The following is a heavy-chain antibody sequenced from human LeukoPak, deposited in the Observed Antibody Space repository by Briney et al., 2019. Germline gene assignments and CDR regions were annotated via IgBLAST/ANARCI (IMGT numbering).Heavy chain of an antibody. CDR1: GYTFTRYD. CDR3: ARARKELRFLEWLVAYYFDY. D-gene: IGHD3-3*01. CDR2: MNPNSGNT. V-gene: IGHV1-8*01. Sequence: ASVKVSCKASGYTFTRYDINSVRQATGQGLEWMGWMNPNSGNTGYAQKFQGRVTMTRNTSISTAYMELSSLRSEDTAVYYCARARKELRFLEWLVAYYFDYWGQGTLVTVSS. J-gene: IGHJ4*02.